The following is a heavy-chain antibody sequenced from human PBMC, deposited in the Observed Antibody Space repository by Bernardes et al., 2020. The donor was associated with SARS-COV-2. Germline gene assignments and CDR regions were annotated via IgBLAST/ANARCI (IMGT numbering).Heavy chain of an antibody. J-gene: IGHJ3*02. CDR3: AKGRTVVVTAANAFDI. Sequence: GGSLRLSCAASGFIFSNYGMHWVRQAPGKGLEWVAVTWFDGSNKYYADSVKGRFTISRDNSKNTLYLQMNSLRAEDTALYYCAKGRTVVVTAANAFDIWGQGTMVTVSS. CDR2: TWFDGSNK. D-gene: IGHD2-21*02. V-gene: IGHV3-30*02. CDR1: GFIFSNYG.